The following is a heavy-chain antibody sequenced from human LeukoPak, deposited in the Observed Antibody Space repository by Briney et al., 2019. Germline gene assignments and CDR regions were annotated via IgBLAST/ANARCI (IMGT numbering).Heavy chain of an antibody. CDR3: AKIPNLRDCSRTSCLYYFDF. D-gene: IGHD2-2*01. CDR2: IIPIFGTA. Sequence: SVKVSCKASGGTFSSYAISWVRQAPGQGLEWMGRIIPIFGTANYAQKFQARVTITTDESTSTAYMELSSLRSEDTAVYYCAKIPNLRDCSRTSCLYYFDFWGRGTLVTVSS. CDR1: GGTFSSYA. V-gene: IGHV1-69*05. J-gene: IGHJ4*02.